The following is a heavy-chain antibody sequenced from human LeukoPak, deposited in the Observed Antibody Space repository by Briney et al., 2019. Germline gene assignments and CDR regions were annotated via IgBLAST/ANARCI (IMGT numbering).Heavy chain of an antibody. D-gene: IGHD2-15*01. Sequence: GGSLRLSCAASGFTFSSYAMHWVRQAPGKGLEWVAVISYDGSNKYYADSVKGRFTISRDDSKNTLYLQMNSLRAEDTAVYYCAKSGLNRFDYWGQGTLVTVSS. V-gene: IGHV3-30*04. CDR3: AKSGLNRFDY. J-gene: IGHJ4*02. CDR2: ISYDGSNK. CDR1: GFTFSSYA.